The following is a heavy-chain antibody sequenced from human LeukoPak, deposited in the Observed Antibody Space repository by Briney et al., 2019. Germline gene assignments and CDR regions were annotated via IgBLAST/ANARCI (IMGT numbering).Heavy chain of an antibody. CDR2: TRNKGNSYTT. D-gene: IGHD6-25*01. CDR3: SRVSGSQWSPLDY. J-gene: IGHJ4*02. CDR1: GFTFSSYS. V-gene: IGHV3-72*01. Sequence: GGSLRLSCAASGFTFSSYSMNWVRQAPGKGLEWVGRTRNKGNSYTTEYAVSVKGRFTISRDDSKNSLYLHMNSLKTEDTAVYYCSRVSGSQWSPLDYWGQGTLVTVSS.